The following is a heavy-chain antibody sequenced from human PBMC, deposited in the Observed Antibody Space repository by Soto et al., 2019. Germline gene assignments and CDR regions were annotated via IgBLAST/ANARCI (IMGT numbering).Heavy chain of an antibody. D-gene: IGHD3-10*01. V-gene: IGHV3-7*01. CDR2: IKQDGSEK. CDR1: GFTFSSYW. CDR3: ARAESAMVRGVIPAGGDY. Sequence: GGSLRLSCAASGFTFSSYWMSWVRQAPGKGLEWVANIKQDGSEKYYVDSVKGRFTISRDNAKNSLYLQMNSLRAEDTAVYYCARAESAMVRGVIPAGGDYWGQGTLVTVSS. J-gene: IGHJ4*02.